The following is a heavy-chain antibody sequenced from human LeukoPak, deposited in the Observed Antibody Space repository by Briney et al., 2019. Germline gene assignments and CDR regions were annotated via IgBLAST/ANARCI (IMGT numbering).Heavy chain of an antibody. CDR3: ARDRGSSWPLSWFDP. Sequence: ASVKVSCTVSRYTLTELSMHWVRQAPGKGLEWMGGFDPEDGETIYAQKFQGRVTMTEDTSTDTAYMELSSLRSEDTAVYYCARDRGSSWPLSWFDPWGQGTLVTVSS. J-gene: IGHJ5*02. D-gene: IGHD6-13*01. CDR2: FDPEDGET. V-gene: IGHV1-24*01. CDR1: RYTLTELS.